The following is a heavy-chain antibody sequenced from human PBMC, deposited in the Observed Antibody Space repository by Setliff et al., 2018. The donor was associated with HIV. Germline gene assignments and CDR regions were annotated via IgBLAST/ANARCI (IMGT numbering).Heavy chain of an antibody. D-gene: IGHD3-3*01. Sequence: SETLSLTCSVSGDSISSGGHYWSWIRQSPGKGLGWIGYIHYSGSTYFNPSLKSRVSISTDTSKNQFSLKLTSVTAADTAVYYCARPLSPSYNFWGDAFAIWGQGTMVTVSS. CDR1: GDSISSGGHY. V-gene: IGHV4-30-4*08. CDR3: ARPLSPSYNFWGDAFAI. CDR2: IHYSGST. J-gene: IGHJ3*02.